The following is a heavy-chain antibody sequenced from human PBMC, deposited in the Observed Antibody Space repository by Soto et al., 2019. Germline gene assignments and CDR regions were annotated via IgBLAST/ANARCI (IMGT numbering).Heavy chain of an antibody. CDR1: GFTFSSYA. CDR2: ISGSAATT. Sequence: GGSLRLSCAASGFTFSSYAMNWVRQAPGKGLEWVSAISGSAATTHFADSVKGRFTISRDNSKNTLYLQMNSLRAEDTAVYYCARVRSYYDGSGSSSPSYWGQRTLVPVSS. CDR3: ARVRSYYDGSGSSSPSY. V-gene: IGHV3-23*01. J-gene: IGHJ4*02. D-gene: IGHD3-22*01.